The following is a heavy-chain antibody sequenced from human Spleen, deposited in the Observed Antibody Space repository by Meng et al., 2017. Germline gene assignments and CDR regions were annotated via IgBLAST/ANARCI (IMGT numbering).Heavy chain of an antibody. J-gene: IGHJ4*02. D-gene: IGHD2/OR15-2a*01. CDR2: IYSGGST. V-gene: IGHV3-53*01. Sequence: EVQLVESGGGLIQPGGSLILSCAASGFTVSSNYMSWVRQAPGKGLEWVSVIYSGGSTYYADSVKGRFTISRDNSKNTLYLQMNSLRAEDTAVFYCARSLTVKGIFDYWGQGTLVTVSS. CDR3: ARSLTVKGIFDY. CDR1: GFTVSSNY.